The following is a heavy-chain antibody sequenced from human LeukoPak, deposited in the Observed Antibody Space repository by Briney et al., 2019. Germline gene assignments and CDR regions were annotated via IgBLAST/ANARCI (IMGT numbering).Heavy chain of an antibody. V-gene: IGHV3-21*03. CDR2: ISSSSSYI. Sequence: PGGSLRLSCAASGFTFSSYSMNWVRQAPGKGLEWVSSISSSSSYIYYADSVKGRFTISRDNAKNSLYLQMNSLKTEDTAVYYCTTSFYDFWSGYYRWGQGTLVTVSS. J-gene: IGHJ4*02. D-gene: IGHD3-3*01. CDR1: GFTFSSYS. CDR3: TTSFYDFWSGYYR.